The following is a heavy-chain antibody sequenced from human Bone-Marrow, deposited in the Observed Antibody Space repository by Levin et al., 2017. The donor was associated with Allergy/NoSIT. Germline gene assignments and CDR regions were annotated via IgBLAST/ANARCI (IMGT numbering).Heavy chain of an antibody. CDR3: AREVSTALYGMDV. J-gene: IGHJ6*02. Sequence: GPLRLSCTVSGGSVSSEGYYWSWIRQPPGKGLEWIGFIYYSGSTNYSPSLKRRVTISVDTSKSQFSLKLTSVTAADTAVYYCAREVSTALYGMDVWGQGTTVTVSS. V-gene: IGHV4-61*08. CDR2: IYYSGST. CDR1: GGSVSSEGYY. D-gene: IGHD4-11*01.